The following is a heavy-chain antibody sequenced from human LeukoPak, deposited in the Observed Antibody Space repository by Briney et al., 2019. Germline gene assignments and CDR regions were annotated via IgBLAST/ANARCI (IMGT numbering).Heavy chain of an antibody. V-gene: IGHV3-72*01. CDR3: ARVMEWLLGGLDY. Sequence: GGSLRLSCAASGFSFSNAWMTWVRQAPGKGLEWVGRTRNKANSYTTEYAASVKGRFTISRDDSKNSLYLQMNSLKTEDTAVYYCARVMEWLLGGLDYWGQGTLVTVSS. J-gene: IGHJ4*02. D-gene: IGHD3-3*01. CDR2: TRNKANSYTT. CDR1: GFSFSNAW.